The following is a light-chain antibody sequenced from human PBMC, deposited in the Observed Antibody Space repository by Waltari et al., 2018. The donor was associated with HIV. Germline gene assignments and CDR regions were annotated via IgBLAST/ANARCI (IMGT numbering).Light chain of an antibody. CDR2: AAS. CDR3: QQLNEVPWT. Sequence: DIQLTQSPSFLSASVGDRVTITCRASQDIRNYLAWYQQKLGKAPKLLIYAASSLQSGVPSRFSCSGSGTEFTLTINSLQPEVIATYHCQQLNEVPWTFGQWAQVEIK. J-gene: IGKJ1*01. V-gene: IGKV1-9*01. CDR1: QDIRNY.